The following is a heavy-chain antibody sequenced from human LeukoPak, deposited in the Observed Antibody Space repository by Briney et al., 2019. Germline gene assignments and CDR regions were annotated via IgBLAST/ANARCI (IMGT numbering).Heavy chain of an antibody. J-gene: IGHJ6*02. D-gene: IGHD2-2*01. Sequence: GGSLRLSCAASGFTFSSYAMSWVRQAPGKGLEWVSAISGSGGSTYYADSVKGRFTISRDNSKNTLYLQMNSLRAEDTAVYYCARVVPALYYYGMDVWGQGTTVTVSS. CDR3: ARVVPALYYYGMDV. CDR2: ISGSGGST. CDR1: GFTFSSYA. V-gene: IGHV3-23*01.